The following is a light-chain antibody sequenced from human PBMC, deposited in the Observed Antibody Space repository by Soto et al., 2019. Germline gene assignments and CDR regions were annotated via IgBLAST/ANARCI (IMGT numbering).Light chain of an antibody. CDR3: SSYTTSSTLRV. CDR1: SSDIGGYNY. CDR2: EVS. V-gene: IGLV2-14*01. J-gene: IGLJ1*01. Sequence: QSVLTQPASVSGSPGQSITISCTGTSSDIGGYNYVSWYQQHPGKAPKLMIYEVSNRPSGVSNRFSGSKSGNTASLTISGLQAEDEADYYCSSYTTSSTLRVFGPGTKVTVL.